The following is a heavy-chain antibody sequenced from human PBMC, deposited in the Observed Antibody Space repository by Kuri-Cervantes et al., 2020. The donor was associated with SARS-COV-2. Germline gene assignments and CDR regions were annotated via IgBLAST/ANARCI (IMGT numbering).Heavy chain of an antibody. Sequence: GGSLRLSCAASGFTFSDYYMSWIRQAPGKGLEWVSYISSSGSTIYYADSVKGRLTISRDNAKNSLYLQMNSLRAEDTAVYYCARRVTFYYYMDVWGKGTTVTVSS. D-gene: IGHD2/OR15-2a*01. CDR3: ARRVTFYYYMDV. CDR2: ISSSGSTI. CDR1: GFTFSDYY. V-gene: IGHV3-11*04. J-gene: IGHJ6*03.